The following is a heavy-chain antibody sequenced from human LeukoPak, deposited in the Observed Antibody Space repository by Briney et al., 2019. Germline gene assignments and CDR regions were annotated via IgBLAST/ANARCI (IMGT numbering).Heavy chain of an antibody. CDR3: ARIVPVVAATESAFDY. Sequence: ASVKVSCKASGYTFTGYYMYWVRQAPGQGLEWMGWINPNSGGTNYAQKFQGRVTMTRDTSISTAYMELSRLRSDDTAVYYCARIVPVVAATESAFDYWGQGTLVTVSS. D-gene: IGHD2-15*01. CDR2: INPNSGGT. V-gene: IGHV1-2*02. J-gene: IGHJ4*02. CDR1: GYTFTGYY.